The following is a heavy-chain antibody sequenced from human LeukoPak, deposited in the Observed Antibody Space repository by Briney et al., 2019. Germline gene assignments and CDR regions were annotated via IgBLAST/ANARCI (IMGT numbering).Heavy chain of an antibody. CDR1: GFTFSSYG. CDR3: ARDGDILTGYYKYYFDY. D-gene: IGHD3-9*01. CDR2: ISGSGGST. V-gene: IGHV3-23*01. J-gene: IGHJ4*02. Sequence: GGSLRLSCAASGFTFSSYGMYWVRQAPGKGLEWVSAISGSGGSTYYADSVKGRFTISRDNSKNTLYLQMNSLRAEDTAVYYCARDGDILTGYYKYYFDYWGQGTLVTVSS.